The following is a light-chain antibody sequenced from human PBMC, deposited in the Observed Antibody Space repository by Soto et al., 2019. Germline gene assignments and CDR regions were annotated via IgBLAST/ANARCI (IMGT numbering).Light chain of an antibody. CDR3: QVWDNNSDHYV. V-gene: IGLV3-21*02. Sequence: SYELTQPPSVSVAPGQTARTTRGGNNIGSKSVHWYQQKPGQAPLLAVCDNCDRPSGIPDRFSGSKSGKAATLTISRVEAGDAADYYGQVWDNNSDHYVFGTGTKVTVL. J-gene: IGLJ1*01. CDR1: NIGSKS. CDR2: DNC.